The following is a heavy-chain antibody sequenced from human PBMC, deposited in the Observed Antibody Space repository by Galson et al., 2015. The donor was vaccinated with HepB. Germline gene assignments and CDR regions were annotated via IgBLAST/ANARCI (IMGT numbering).Heavy chain of an antibody. Sequence: SVKVSCKASGYTFSSYGISWVRQAPGQGLEWMGWISADNGNTKFAQKVQGRVTMTTDTSTSTAYMELRSLRSDDTAVYYCARGGTTLWFDPWGQGTLVTVSS. V-gene: IGHV1-18*01. CDR1: GYTFSSYG. CDR3: ARGGTTLWFDP. CDR2: ISADNGNT. D-gene: IGHD1-7*01. J-gene: IGHJ5*02.